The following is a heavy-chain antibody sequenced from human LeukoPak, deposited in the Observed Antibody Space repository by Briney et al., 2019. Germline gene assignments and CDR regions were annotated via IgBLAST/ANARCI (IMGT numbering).Heavy chain of an antibody. Sequence: GGSLRPSCAASGFTFSSYGTHWVRHAPGKWLEWVAVIWYDGSNKYYADSVKGRFTISRDNSKNTLYLQMNSLRAEDTAVYYCARANSGSYYSSGMDVWGQGTTVTVSS. CDR1: GFTFSSYG. J-gene: IGHJ6*02. D-gene: IGHD1-26*01. CDR3: ARANSGSYYSSGMDV. V-gene: IGHV3-33*01. CDR2: IWYDGSNK.